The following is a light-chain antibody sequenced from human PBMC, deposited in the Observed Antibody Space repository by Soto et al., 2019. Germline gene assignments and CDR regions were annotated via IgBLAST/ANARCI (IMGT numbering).Light chain of an antibody. J-gene: IGLJ2*01. CDR3: TSYTRTITML. CDR1: SSDVGGYKY. Sequence: QSVLTQPASVSGSPGQSITISCTGTSSDVGGYKYVSWYQQYPGRAPKLIIYEVSNRPSGVSNRFSGSKSGNTASLTISGLQADDEADYYCTSYTRTITMLFGGGTKVTVL. CDR2: EVS. V-gene: IGLV2-14*01.